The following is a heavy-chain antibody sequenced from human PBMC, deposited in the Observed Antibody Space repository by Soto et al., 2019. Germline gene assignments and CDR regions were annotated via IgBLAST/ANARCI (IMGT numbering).Heavy chain of an antibody. CDR3: ASTYYYDSRRVYFDL. V-gene: IGHV4-34*01. J-gene: IGHJ2*01. Sequence: QVQLQQWGAGLLKPSETLSLTCAVYGGSFSGYYWSWIRQPPGKGLEWIGEINHSGSTNYNPSLKSRVTISVDTSKNQVSLKLSSVTAADTAVYYCASTYYYDSRRVYFDLWGRGTLVTVSS. D-gene: IGHD3-22*01. CDR2: INHSGST. CDR1: GGSFSGYY.